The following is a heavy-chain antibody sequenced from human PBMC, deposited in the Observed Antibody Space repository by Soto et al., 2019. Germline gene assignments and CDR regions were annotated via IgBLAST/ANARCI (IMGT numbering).Heavy chain of an antibody. CDR1: GYTFNGYY. V-gene: IGHV1-2*04. D-gene: IGHD3-9*01. CDR3: ARADPYYDILTGYPPFDY. CDR2: INPNSGGT. Sequence: GASVKVSCKASGYTFNGYYMHWVRQANGQGLEWMGWINPNSGGTNYAQKFQGWVTMTRDTSISTAYMELSRLRSDDTAVYYCARADPYYDILTGYPPFDYWGQGTLVTVSS. J-gene: IGHJ4*02.